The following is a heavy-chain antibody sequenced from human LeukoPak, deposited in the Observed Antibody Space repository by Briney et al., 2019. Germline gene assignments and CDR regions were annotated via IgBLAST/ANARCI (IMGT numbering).Heavy chain of an antibody. CDR3: ARDLDGSYYFDY. J-gene: IGHJ4*02. CDR2: IYYSGST. V-gene: IGHV4-59*01. D-gene: IGHD1-26*01. CDR1: GGSISSYY. Sequence: PSETLSLTCTVSGGSISSYYWSWIRQPPGKGLEWIGYIYYSGSTNYNPSLKSRVTISVDTSKNQFSLKLSSVTAADTAVYYCARDLDGSYYFDYWGQGTLVTVSS.